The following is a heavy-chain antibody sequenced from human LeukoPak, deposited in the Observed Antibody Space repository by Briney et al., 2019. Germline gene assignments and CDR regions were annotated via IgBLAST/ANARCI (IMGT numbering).Heavy chain of an antibody. V-gene: IGHV1-24*01. CDR3: ATVQTMVSSGYYNDY. CDR2: LDPEDGET. D-gene: IGHD3-22*01. J-gene: IGHJ4*02. CDR1: GYTLTELS. Sequence: GASVKVSCKVSGYTLTELSMNWVRQAPGKGLEWMGGLDPEDGETIYAQKFQGRVTMTEDTSTDTAYMELSSLRPEDTAVYYCATVQTMVSSGYYNDYWGQGTLVTVSS.